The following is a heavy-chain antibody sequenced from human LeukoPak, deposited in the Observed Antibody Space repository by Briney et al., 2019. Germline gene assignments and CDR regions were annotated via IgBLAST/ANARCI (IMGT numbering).Heavy chain of an antibody. Sequence: SVKVSCKASGGTFNNHAVSWVRQAPGQGLEWMGGIIPIFGTANYAQKFQGRVTITTDESTSTAYMELSSLRSEDTAVYYCARSGIKWYYDSSGYYFDYWGQGTLVTVS. D-gene: IGHD3-22*01. CDR2: IIPIFGTA. CDR3: ARSGIKWYYDSSGYYFDY. CDR1: GGTFNNHA. J-gene: IGHJ4*02. V-gene: IGHV1-69*05.